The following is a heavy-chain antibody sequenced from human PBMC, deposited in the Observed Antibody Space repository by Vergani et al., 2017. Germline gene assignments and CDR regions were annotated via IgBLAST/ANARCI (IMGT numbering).Heavy chain of an antibody. CDR3: AKQYFVSGNYLFDY. CDR1: EFTFSNYA. V-gene: IGHV3-23*01. J-gene: IGHJ4*02. Sequence: EVQLLESGGGLVQPGGSLRLTCAASEFTFSNYAMNWVRLSPGKGLEWVSVISGSGVSAYYTDSVKGRFTISRDNSKNWLFLQMNKLRTEDTAIYYCAKQYFVSGNYLFDYWGKGTLVTVSS. CDR2: ISGSGVSA. D-gene: IGHD3-10*01.